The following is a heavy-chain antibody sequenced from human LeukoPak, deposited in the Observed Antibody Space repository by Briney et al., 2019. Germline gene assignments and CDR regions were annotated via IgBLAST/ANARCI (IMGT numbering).Heavy chain of an antibody. CDR3: ARWTAYYYDSSGPFENY. Sequence: SETLSLTCTVSGGSISSGGYYWSWIRQHPGKGLEWFGYIYYSGNTYYNPSLKSRLTISLDTSKNQFSLKLSSVTAADTAVYYCARWTAYYYDSSGPFENYWGQGTLVTVSS. V-gene: IGHV4-31*03. CDR2: IYYSGNT. J-gene: IGHJ4*02. D-gene: IGHD3-22*01. CDR1: GGSISSGGYY.